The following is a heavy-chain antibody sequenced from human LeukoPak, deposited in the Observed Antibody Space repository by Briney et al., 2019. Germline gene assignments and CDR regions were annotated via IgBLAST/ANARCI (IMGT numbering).Heavy chain of an antibody. V-gene: IGHV3-23*01. CDR3: AKSAVYDYVGGSYRYEPGYYFDY. D-gene: IGHD3-16*02. Sequence: GGSLRLSCAASGVTFSSDAMSWGRQAPGEGLGWGSAISGSGGGTYYADSVKGRFTISRDNSKNTLYLQMNSLRAEDTAVYYCAKSAVYDYVGGSYRYEPGYYFDYWGQGTLVTVSS. CDR2: ISGSGGGT. J-gene: IGHJ4*02. CDR1: GVTFSSDA.